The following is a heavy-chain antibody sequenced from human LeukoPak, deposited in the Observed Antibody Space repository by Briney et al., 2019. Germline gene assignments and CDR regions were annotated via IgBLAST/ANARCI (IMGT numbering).Heavy chain of an antibody. Sequence: GASVKVSCKASGHTFTSYGISWVRQAPGQGLEWMGWISAYNGNTNYAQKLQGRVTMTTDTSTSTAYMELRSLRSDDTAVYYCASSSSIVGAKGFDYWGQGTLVTVSS. D-gene: IGHD1-26*01. CDR1: GHTFTSYG. V-gene: IGHV1-18*01. CDR2: ISAYNGNT. J-gene: IGHJ4*02. CDR3: ASSSSIVGAKGFDY.